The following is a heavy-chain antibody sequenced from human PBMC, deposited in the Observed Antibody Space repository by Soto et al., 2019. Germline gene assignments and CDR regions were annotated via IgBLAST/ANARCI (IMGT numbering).Heavy chain of an antibody. D-gene: IGHD3-10*01. Sequence: PGGSLRLSCAASGFTFSSYAMSWVRQAPGKGLEWVSGISGTGNSAYFVDSVKGRFTISRDNSKNTLHLQMISLRAEDTAIYYCAKENYASFSATYGHHHVDVWGQGTTVTVSS. CDR3: AKENYASFSATYGHHHVDV. V-gene: IGHV3-23*01. J-gene: IGHJ6*02. CDR2: ISGTGNSA. CDR1: GFTFSSYA.